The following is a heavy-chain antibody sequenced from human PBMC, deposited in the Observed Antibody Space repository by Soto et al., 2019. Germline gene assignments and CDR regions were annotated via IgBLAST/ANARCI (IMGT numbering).Heavy chain of an antibody. CDR3: ATTVPYYYDSSGFPVAFDI. D-gene: IGHD3-22*01. V-gene: IGHV1-3*01. J-gene: IGHJ3*02. Sequence: ASVKVSCKASGYIFTNYGIHWVRQAPGQRLEWMGWFDVGNGDTKYSQKFQDRVTITTDTSASTAYMELRSLRSDDTAVYYCATTVPYYYDSSGFPVAFDIWGQGTMVTVSS. CDR2: FDVGNGDT. CDR1: GYIFTNYG.